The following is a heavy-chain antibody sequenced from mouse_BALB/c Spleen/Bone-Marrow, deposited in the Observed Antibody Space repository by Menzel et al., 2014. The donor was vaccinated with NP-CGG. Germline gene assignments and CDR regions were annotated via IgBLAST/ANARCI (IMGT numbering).Heavy chain of an antibody. CDR2: IFPGTGTT. V-gene: IGHV1S132*01. J-gene: IGHJ4*01. Sequence: QVHLQQSGAELVKPGASVKLSCKTSGYTFTNYWIQWVKQRPGQGLGWIGEIFPGTGTTYYNEKFKGKATLTIDTSSSTAYMQLSSMTSEDSAVYFCARHYYGSSDAMDYWGQGTSVTVSS. CDR1: GYTFTNYW. CDR3: ARHYYGSSDAMDY. D-gene: IGHD1-1*01.